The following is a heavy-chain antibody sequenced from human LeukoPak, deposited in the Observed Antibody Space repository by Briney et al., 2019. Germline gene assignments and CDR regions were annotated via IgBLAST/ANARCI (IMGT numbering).Heavy chain of an antibody. CDR3: ARDLTLNSGSPTYYFDY. CDR2: INPSGGST. CDR1: GYTFTGYY. Sequence: ASVKVSCKASGYTFTGYYMHWVRQAPGQGLEWMGIINPSGGSTSYAQKFQGRVTMTRDMSTSTVYMELSSLRSEDAAVYYCARDLTLNSGSPTYYFDYWGQGTLVTVSS. D-gene: IGHD1-26*01. V-gene: IGHV1-46*01. J-gene: IGHJ4*02.